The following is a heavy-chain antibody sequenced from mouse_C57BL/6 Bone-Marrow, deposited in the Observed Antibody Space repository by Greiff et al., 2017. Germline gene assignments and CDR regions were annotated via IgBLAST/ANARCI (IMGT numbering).Heavy chain of an antibody. CDR2: IDPENGDT. Sequence: VQLQQSGAELVRPGASVKLSCTASGFNIKDDYMHWVKQRPEPGLEWIGWIDPENGDTEYASKFQGKATITADTSSNTAYLQLSSLTSEDTAVYYCTTEEWFPDYWGQGTTLTVSS. J-gene: IGHJ2*01. CDR3: TTEEWFPDY. CDR1: GFNIKDDY. V-gene: IGHV14-4*01. D-gene: IGHD2-2*01.